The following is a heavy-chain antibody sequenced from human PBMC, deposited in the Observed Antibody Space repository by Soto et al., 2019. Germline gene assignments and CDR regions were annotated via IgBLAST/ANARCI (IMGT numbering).Heavy chain of an antibody. CDR2: IYWNDDN. J-gene: IGHJ4*02. V-gene: IGHV2-5*01. D-gene: IGHD6-6*01. Sequence: QVTLKESGPTLVKPTQTLTLTCTFSGFSLSTSGVGVGWIRQPPGTALECLALIYWNDDNHYSPSLKTRLTITKDTPKDPVVLTMTNMDPVDTATYYSVHTPSARLLDYWGQGTLVTVSS. CDR3: VHTPSARLLDY. CDR1: GFSLSTSGVG.